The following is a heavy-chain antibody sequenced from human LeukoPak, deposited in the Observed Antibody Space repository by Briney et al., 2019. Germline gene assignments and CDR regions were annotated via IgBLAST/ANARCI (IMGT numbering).Heavy chain of an antibody. CDR2: IYHSGST. CDR1: GYSISSGYY. V-gene: IGHV4-38-2*01. CDR3: ASLYGTLVYN. D-gene: IGHD2-8*01. J-gene: IGHJ4*02. Sequence: SETLSLPCAVSGYSISSGYYWGWIRQPPGKGLEWIGSIYHSGSTYYNPSLKSRVTISVDTSKNQFSLKLSSVTAADTAVYYCASLYGTLVYNCGQGTLVTVSS.